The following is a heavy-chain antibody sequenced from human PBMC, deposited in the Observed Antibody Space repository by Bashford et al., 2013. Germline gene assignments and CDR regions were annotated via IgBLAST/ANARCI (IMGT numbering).Heavy chain of an antibody. J-gene: IGHJ5*02. D-gene: IGHD4-17*01. CDR3: ARMGSQPTVLSPFNFDP. Sequence: VASVKVSCKASGYTFTSYGISWVRQAPGQGLEWMGWISAYNGNTNYAQKLQGRVTMTTDTSTSTAYMELRSLRSDDTAVYYCARMGSQPTVLSPFNFDPWGQGTLVTVSS. CDR1: GYTFTSYG. CDR2: ISAYNGNT. V-gene: IGHV1-18*01.